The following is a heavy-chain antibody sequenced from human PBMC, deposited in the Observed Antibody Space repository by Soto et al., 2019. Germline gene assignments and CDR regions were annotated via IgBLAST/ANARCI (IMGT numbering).Heavy chain of an antibody. CDR1: GYTLTELS. D-gene: IGHD3-22*01. J-gene: IGHJ3*02. V-gene: IGHV1-24*01. Sequence: ASVKVSCKVSGYTLTELSMHWVRQAPGKGLEWMGGFDPEDGETIYAQKFQGRVTITADESTSTAYMELSSLRSEDTAVYYCARETELQYYYDSSGYYPIPDAFDIWGQGTMVTVSS. CDR3: ARETELQYYYDSSGYYPIPDAFDI. CDR2: FDPEDGET.